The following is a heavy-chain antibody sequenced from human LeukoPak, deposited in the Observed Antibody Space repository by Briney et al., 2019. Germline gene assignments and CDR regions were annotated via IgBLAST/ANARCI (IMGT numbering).Heavy chain of an antibody. D-gene: IGHD2-8*01. V-gene: IGHV3-53*04. J-gene: IGHJ3*02. Sequence: GGSLRLSCAASEFTFSNAWMSWVRQAPGKGLEWVSVIYSDDRTYYADSVKGRFTISRHTSKKTLYLQMNSLRAEDTAVYYCAREVMAKRRAFDIWGQGTVVTVSS. CDR3: AREVMAKRRAFDI. CDR1: EFTFSNAW. CDR2: IYSDDRT.